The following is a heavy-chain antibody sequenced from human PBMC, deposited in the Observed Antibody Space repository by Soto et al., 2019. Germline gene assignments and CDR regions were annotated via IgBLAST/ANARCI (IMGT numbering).Heavy chain of an antibody. CDR3: SADLPDWGAYAFDY. J-gene: IGHJ4*02. CDR1: GFTFNGAW. V-gene: IGHV3-15*07. Sequence: EVQLVESGGGLVEPGGSLRLSCAASGFTFNGAWMNWVRQAPGKGLEWVGRVKSKVDGGTIDYAAPVKGKFTIPRDDSTNTVYLQMSSLTPEDTAIYYCSADLPDWGAYAFDYWGQGTLVTVSS. CDR2: VKSKVDGGTI. D-gene: IGHD3-16*01.